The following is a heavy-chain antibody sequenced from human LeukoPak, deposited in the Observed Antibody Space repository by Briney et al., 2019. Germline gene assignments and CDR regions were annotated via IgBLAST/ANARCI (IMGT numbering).Heavy chain of an antibody. D-gene: IGHD2/OR15-2a*01. CDR1: GFTFSHYL. J-gene: IGHJ3*02. V-gene: IGHV3-74*01. Sequence: GGSLRLSCAASGFTFSHYLMHWVRQAPGKGLVWVSRINSDESNTNYYADSVKGRFIISRDNAKNTLYLQMNSLRAEDTAVYFCGRGGNCIDIWGQGTTVIVSS. CDR3: GRGGNCIDI. CDR2: INSDESNT.